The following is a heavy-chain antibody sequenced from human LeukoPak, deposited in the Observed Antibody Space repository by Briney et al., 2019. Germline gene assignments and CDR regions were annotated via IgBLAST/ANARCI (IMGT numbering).Heavy chain of an antibody. CDR2: ISSSGSIT. CDR1: GFSFSSYE. CDR3: ASTRSTSDWYTRGFEY. D-gene: IGHD6-19*01. V-gene: IGHV3-48*03. Sequence: GGSLRLSCADSGFSFSSYEMNWVRQAPGKGLEWSSYISSSGSITFYADSEKGRFTISRDNARNSLYLQMNSLRAEDTAVYYCASTRSTSDWYTRGFEYWGQGTLVTVSS. J-gene: IGHJ4*02.